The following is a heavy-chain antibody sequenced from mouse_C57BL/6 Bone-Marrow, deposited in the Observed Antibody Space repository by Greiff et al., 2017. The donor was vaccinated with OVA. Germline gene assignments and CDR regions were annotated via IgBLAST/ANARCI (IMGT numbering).Heavy chain of an antibody. CDR2: IDPSDSYT. D-gene: IGHD2-4*01. V-gene: IGHV1-59*01. CDR1: GYTFTSYW. J-gene: IGHJ4*01. Sequence: VQLQQPGAELVRPGTSVKLSCKASGYTFTSYWMHWVKQRPGQGLEWIGEIDPSDSYTNYNQKFKGKATLTVDTSSSTAYMQLSSLTSEDSAVYYCAREDYPYAMDYWGQGTSVTVSS. CDR3: AREDYPYAMDY.